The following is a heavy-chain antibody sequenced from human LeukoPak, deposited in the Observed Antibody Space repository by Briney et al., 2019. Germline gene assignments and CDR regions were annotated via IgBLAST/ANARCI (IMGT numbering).Heavy chain of an antibody. J-gene: IGHJ4*02. V-gene: IGHV1-18*01. CDR1: GYTFTSYS. Sequence: GASVKVSCKASGYTFTSYSISWVRQAPGQGLEWMGWISAYKGNTIYAQKVKGRVTMTTDTSTSTAYMELRSLKSDDTAVYYCARASYCSGGSCYSDYWGQGTLVTVSS. CDR2: ISAYKGNT. CDR3: ARASYCSGGSCYSDY. D-gene: IGHD2-15*01.